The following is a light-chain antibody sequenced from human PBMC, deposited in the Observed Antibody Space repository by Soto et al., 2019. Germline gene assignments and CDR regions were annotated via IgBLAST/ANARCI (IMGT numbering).Light chain of an antibody. Sequence: DIQMTQSPSTLSASVGDRGTIICRASQSISTWLAWYQQKPGKAPKLLMYDASRLESGVPSRFSGSGSGTEFTLTITSLQPDDFATYYCQQYKTYWTFGQGTKVEIK. J-gene: IGKJ1*01. V-gene: IGKV1-5*02. CDR2: DAS. CDR3: QQYKTYWT. CDR1: QSISTW.